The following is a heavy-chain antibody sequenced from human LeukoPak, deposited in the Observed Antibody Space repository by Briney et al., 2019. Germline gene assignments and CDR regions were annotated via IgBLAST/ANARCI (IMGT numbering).Heavy chain of an antibody. V-gene: IGHV4-38-2*02. D-gene: IGHD6-19*01. J-gene: IGHJ4*02. CDR2: IHHSGST. CDR3: ARTSSSGLVGGYYFDY. Sequence: SETLSLTCTVSDDSITMYYWTWIRQPPGKGLQWIGSIHHSGSTYYNPSLKSRVTISVDTSKNQFSLKLSSVTAADTAVYYCARTSSSGLVGGYYFDYWGQGTLVTVSS. CDR1: DDSITMYY.